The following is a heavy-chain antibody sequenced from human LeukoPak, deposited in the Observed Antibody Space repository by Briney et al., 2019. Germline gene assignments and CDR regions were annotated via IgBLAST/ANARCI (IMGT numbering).Heavy chain of an antibody. D-gene: IGHD6-19*01. J-gene: IGHJ4*02. CDR3: AKEISVAGMFDY. V-gene: IGHV3-21*01. Sequence: GGSLRLSCAASGFTFSSYSMNWVRQAPGKGLEWVSSITSSSYIYYADSVRGRFTISRDNAEHSLYLQMNSLRAEDTAVYYCAKEISVAGMFDYWGQGTLVTVSS. CDR2: ITSSSYI. CDR1: GFTFSSYS.